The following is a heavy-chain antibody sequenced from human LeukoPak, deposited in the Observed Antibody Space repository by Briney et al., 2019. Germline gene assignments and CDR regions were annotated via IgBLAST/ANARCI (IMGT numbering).Heavy chain of an antibody. Sequence: PSETLSLTCAVHGVSVSGFSWSWIRQSPWMGLEWIGETYHSYYTNYNPSLKSRVTISADTSENQFSLRLTSVTAADTAVYYCARIRCGHTESMCYNYWGLGTLVTVSS. V-gene: IGHV4-34*01. J-gene: IGHJ4*02. CDR2: TYHSYYT. CDR3: ARIRCGHTESMCYNY. D-gene: IGHD2-2*02. CDR1: GVSVSGFS.